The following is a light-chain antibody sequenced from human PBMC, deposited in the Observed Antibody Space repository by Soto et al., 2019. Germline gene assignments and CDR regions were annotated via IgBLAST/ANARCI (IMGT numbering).Light chain of an antibody. CDR1: SSDVGGYKY. CDR3: SSYAGSCTWV. V-gene: IGLV2-8*01. CDR2: EVS. J-gene: IGLJ3*02. Sequence: QSALTQPPSASGSPGQSVTISCTGTSSDVGGYKYVSWYQQHPGKAPKLLIYEVSKRPSGVPDRFSGSKSGNTASLTVSGLQAADEADYYCSSYAGSCTWVFGGGTKLTVL.